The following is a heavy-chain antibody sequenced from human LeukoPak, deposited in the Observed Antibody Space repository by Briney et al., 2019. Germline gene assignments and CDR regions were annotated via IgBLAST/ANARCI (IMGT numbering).Heavy chain of an antibody. CDR1: GVTFSSYA. D-gene: IGHD3-10*01. CDR2: ISGSGGST. J-gene: IGHJ4*02. CDR3: AKDPYINSRSGGFDY. Sequence: AGGSLRLSCAASGVTFSSYAMYWVRQAPGKGLEWVSAISGSGGSTYYADSVKGRFTISRDNSKNTLYPQMNSLRAEDTAVYYCAKDPYINSRSGGFDYWGQGTLVTVSS. V-gene: IGHV3-23*01.